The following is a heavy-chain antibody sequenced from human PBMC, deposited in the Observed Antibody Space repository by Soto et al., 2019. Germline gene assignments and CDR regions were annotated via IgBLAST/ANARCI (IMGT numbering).Heavy chain of an antibody. J-gene: IGHJ4*02. D-gene: IGHD3-16*01. CDR3: AREVASYGSTYFDY. CDR2: IYYSGST. CDR1: GGSISSYY. Sequence: PSETLSLTWTDSGGSISSYYWSWIRQPPGKGLEWIGYIYYSGSTNYNPSLNSRVTISADTSQNQISLKLTSVTAADTAVYYCAREVASYGSTYFDYWGQGTLVTVSS. V-gene: IGHV4-59*01.